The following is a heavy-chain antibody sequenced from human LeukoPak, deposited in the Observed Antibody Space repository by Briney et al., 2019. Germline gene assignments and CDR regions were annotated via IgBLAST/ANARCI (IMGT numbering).Heavy chain of an antibody. CDR3: ATYDLRSGSHGYFDY. V-gene: IGHV3-66*01. D-gene: IGHD3-3*01. CDR1: GFTVSXXX. J-gene: IGHJ4*02. CDR2: ISGGXTT. Sequence: GGSLRLSCXVSGFTVSXXXXXXXXQAPGKXXXXXXVISGGXTTYYADSVXGXFTXSRXXXKNTLYLQMNSMRAEDTAFYHCATYDLRSGSHGYFDYWGQGTLVTVSS.